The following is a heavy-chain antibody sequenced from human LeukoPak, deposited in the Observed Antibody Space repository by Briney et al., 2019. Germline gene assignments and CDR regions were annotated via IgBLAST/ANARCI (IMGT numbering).Heavy chain of an antibody. J-gene: IGHJ4*02. CDR3: ARGWLAETTVVTPYNY. D-gene: IGHD4-23*01. Sequence: ASVKVSCTASGYTFTSYGISWVRQAPGQGLEWMGGITPIFRTPNYAQKFQGRVTITAVESMSTAYMELSSLRSEDTAVYYCARGWLAETTVVTPYNYWGQGTLVTVSS. CDR2: ITPIFRTP. CDR1: GYTFTSYG. V-gene: IGHV1-69*13.